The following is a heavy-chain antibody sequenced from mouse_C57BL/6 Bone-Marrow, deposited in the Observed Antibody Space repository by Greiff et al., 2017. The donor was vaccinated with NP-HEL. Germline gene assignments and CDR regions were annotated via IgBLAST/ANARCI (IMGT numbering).Heavy chain of an antibody. CDR2: ISYDGSN. V-gene: IGHV3-6*01. D-gene: IGHD2-1*01. J-gene: IGHJ4*01. CDR1: GYSITSGYY. Sequence: DVKLQESGPGLVKPSQSLSLTCSVTGYSITSGYYWNWIRQFPGNKLEWMGYISYDGSNNYNPSLKNRISITRDTSKNQFFLKLNSVTTEDTATYDCASCRHGNYEDAMDYWGQGTSVTVSS. CDR3: ASCRHGNYEDAMDY.